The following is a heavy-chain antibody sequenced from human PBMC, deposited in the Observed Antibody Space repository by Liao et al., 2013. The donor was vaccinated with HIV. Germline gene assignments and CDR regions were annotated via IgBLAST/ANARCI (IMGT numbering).Heavy chain of an antibody. CDR2: THTSGST. V-gene: IGHV4-61*02. J-gene: IGHJ3*02. D-gene: IGHD3-22*01. Sequence: QVQLQESGPRLVKPSQTLSLTCTVSGGSINSGFDYWSWIRQPAGKGLEWIGRTHTSGSTNYNPSLESRVTISVDTSKNQFSLKLSSVTAADTAVYYCAGYRWLFEAFVYLGPGDNGHRLF. CDR1: GGSINSGFDY. CDR3: AGYRWLFEAFVY.